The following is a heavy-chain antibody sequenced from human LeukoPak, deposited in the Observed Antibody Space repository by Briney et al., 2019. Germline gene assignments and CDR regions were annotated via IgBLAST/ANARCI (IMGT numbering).Heavy chain of an antibody. CDR2: ITGSGDGT. J-gene: IGHJ4*02. CDR1: GFNFTTYA. Sequence: GWSVRLSCPASGFNFTTYAMNWVRQAAAKELEGVSAITGSGDGTFSAGSVKGRFIISRDNYKNILYLQMDSVRAEDTALYYCAKERASGNYWGYFDSWGQGTLVTVSS. D-gene: IGHD3-10*01. CDR3: AKERASGNYWGYFDS. V-gene: IGHV3-23*01.